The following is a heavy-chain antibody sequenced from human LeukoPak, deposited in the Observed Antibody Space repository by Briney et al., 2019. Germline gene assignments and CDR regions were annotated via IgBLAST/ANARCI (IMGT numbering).Heavy chain of an antibody. Sequence: SETLSLTCAVYGVSFSGYYWSWIRQPPGKGLEWIGEINHSGSTNYNPSLKSRVTISVDTSKNQFSLKLSSVTAADTAVYYCARGLASPYGSGSYRYWGQGTLVTVSS. D-gene: IGHD3-10*01. CDR2: INHSGST. CDR3: ARGLASPYGSGSYRY. CDR1: GVSFSGYY. J-gene: IGHJ4*02. V-gene: IGHV4-34*01.